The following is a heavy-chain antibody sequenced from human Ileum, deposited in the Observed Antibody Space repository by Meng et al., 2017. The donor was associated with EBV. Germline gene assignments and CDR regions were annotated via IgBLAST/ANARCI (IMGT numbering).Heavy chain of an antibody. CDR2: IPHRGSS. V-gene: IGHV4-4*03. Sequence: HVHLREQGPALVKPLYTLPLTCADSGDSITNHNWWAWVRQPPGKGLEWIGEIPHRGSSAYNPSLKSRVSMSIDKSKNQFSLKLTSVTAADTAVYHCLRGSGGSVWGQGTLVTVSS. CDR3: LRGSGGSV. CDR1: GDSITNHNW. J-gene: IGHJ1*01. D-gene: IGHD3-10*01.